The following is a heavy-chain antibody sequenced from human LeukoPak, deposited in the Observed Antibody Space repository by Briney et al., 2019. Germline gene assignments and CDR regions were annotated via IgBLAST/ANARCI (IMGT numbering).Heavy chain of an antibody. CDR2: ISSSGSTI. CDR3: ALHEYYLGVDY. CDR1: GFTFSSYE. J-gene: IGHJ4*02. V-gene: IGHV3-48*03. Sequence: GGSLRLSCAASGFTFSSYEMNWVRQAPGKGLEWVSYISSSGSTIYYAGSVKGRFTISRDNAKNSLYLQMNSLRAEDTAVYYCALHEYYLGVDYWGQGTLVTVSS. D-gene: IGHD3-16*01.